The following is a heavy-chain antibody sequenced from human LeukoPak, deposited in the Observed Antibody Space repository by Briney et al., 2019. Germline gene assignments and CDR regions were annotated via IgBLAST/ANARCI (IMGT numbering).Heavy chain of an antibody. CDR1: GFTFDDYA. J-gene: IGHJ4*02. V-gene: IGHV3-9*01. Sequence: PGGSLRLSCAASGFTFDDYAMHWVRQAPGKGLEWVSGISWNSGSIGYADSVKGRFTISRDNAKNSLYLQMNSLRAEDTALYYCAKDIGYEDYWGQGTLVAVSS. CDR2: ISWNSGSI. D-gene: IGHD6-13*01. CDR3: AKDIGYEDY.